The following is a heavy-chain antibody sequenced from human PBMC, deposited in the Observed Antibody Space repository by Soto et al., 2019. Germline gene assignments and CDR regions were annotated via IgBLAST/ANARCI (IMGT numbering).Heavy chain of an antibody. CDR1: GLIFSDVW. V-gene: IGHV3-15*01. Sequence: GGSLRLSCAASGLIFSDVWMTWVRQAPGKGLEWVGRIKTKPDDGTIDYAAPVRGRFTISRDDSKNTLYLQMTSLTPDDTGAYYCTTSNLGVDFWGPGXLVTVYS. CDR3: TTSNLGVDF. CDR2: IKTKPDDGTI. D-gene: IGHD1-1*01. J-gene: IGHJ4*02.